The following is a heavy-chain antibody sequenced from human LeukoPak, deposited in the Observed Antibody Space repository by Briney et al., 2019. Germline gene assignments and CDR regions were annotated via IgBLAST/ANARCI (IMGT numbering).Heavy chain of an antibody. J-gene: IGHJ4*02. V-gene: IGHV3-23*01. CDR1: GFTFISYA. D-gene: IGHD6-13*01. CDR2: ISGSGGST. Sequence: GGSLRLSCAASGFTFISYAMSWVRQAPGKGLEWVSAISGSGGSTYYADSVKGRFTISRDNSKNTLYLQMNSLRAEDTAVYYCAKAGSRPLYYFDYWGQGTLVTVSS. CDR3: AKAGSRPLYYFDY.